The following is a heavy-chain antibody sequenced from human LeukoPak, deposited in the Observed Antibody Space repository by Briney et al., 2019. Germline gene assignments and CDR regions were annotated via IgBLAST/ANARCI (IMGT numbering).Heavy chain of an antibody. J-gene: IGHJ4*02. CDR2: IDWDDDK. V-gene: IGHV2-70*11. CDR3: ARIGYYDSSGYNDY. Sequence: ESGPTLVNPTQTLTLTCTFSGFSLSTSGMCVSWIRQPPGKALEWLARIDWDDDKYYSTPLKTRLTISKDTSKNQVVLTMTNMDPVDTATYYCARIGYYDSSGYNDYWGQGTLVTVSS. CDR1: GFSLSTSGMC. D-gene: IGHD3-22*01.